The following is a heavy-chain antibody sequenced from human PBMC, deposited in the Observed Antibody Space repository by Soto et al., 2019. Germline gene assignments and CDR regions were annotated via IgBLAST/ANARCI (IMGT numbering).Heavy chain of an antibody. CDR1: GFTFSSYG. D-gene: IGHD6-13*01. CDR3: ARDSVAAAAYYYYYGMDV. CDR2: IWYDGSNK. V-gene: IGHV3-33*01. J-gene: IGHJ6*02. Sequence: QVQLVESGGGVVQPGRYLRLSCAASGFTFSSYGMHWVRQAPGKGLEWVAVIWYDGSNKYYADSVKGRFTISRDNSKNTLYLQMNSLRAEDPAVYDCARDSVAAAAYYYYYGMDVWGQGTTVTVSS.